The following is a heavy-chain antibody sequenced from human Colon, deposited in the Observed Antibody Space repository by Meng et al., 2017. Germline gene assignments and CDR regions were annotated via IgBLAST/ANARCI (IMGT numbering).Heavy chain of an antibody. CDR2: IWYDGSNK. D-gene: IGHD3-10*01. CDR3: ARGVYGSGSSYYFDY. J-gene: IGHJ4*02. CDR1: GFTFSSYG. Sequence: GESLQISCAASGFTFSSYGLHWVRPAPGKGLEWVAVIWYDGSNKDYADSVQGRFTISRDNSKNTLYLQMNSLRGEDTAVYYCARGVYGSGSSYYFDYWGQGTLVTVSS. V-gene: IGHV3-33*01.